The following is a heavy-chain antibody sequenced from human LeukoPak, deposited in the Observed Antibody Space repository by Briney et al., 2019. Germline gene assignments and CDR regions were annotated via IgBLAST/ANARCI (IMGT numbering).Heavy chain of an antibody. CDR2: IDNDGRTT. V-gene: IGHV3-74*01. CDR1: GLTFSKSW. J-gene: IGHJ1*01. Sequence: GGSLRLSCEASGLTFSKSWMHWVRQAPGKGLVWVSRIDNDGRTTSYADSVKGRFTISRDNAKNTLYLQMNSLRAEDTAVYYCARVSGLGMNEHYQHWGQGTLVTVPP. D-gene: IGHD3-10*01. CDR3: ARVSGLGMNEHYQH.